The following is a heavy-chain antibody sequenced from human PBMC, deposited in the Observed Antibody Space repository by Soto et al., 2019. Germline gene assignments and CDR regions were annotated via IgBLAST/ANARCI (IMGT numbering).Heavy chain of an antibody. CDR2: IYYSGST. CDR3: ARENAVSGDWGDP. CDR1: GGSISRYY. V-gene: IGHV4-59*01. J-gene: IGHJ5*02. D-gene: IGHD2-8*01. Sequence: QVQLQESGPGLVKPSETLSLTCTVSGGSISRYYWSWIRQPPGKGLEWIGYIYYSGSTNYNPSLKSRVTISVDTSKNQIALKLSSVTAADSAVYYCARENAVSGDWGDPGGQGTLVTVSS.